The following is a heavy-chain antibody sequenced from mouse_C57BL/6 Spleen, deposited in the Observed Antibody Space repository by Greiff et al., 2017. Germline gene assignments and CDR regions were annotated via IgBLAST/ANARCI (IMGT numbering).Heavy chain of an antibody. V-gene: IGHV1-22*01. D-gene: IGHD1-1*01. CDR3: ARAVLGMDY. Sequence: EVQGVESGPELVKPGASVKMSCKASGYTFTDYNMHWVKQSHGKSLEWIGYINPNNGGTSYNQKFKGKATLTVNKSSSTAYMELCSLTSEDSAVYYCARAVLGMDYWGQGTSVTVSS. CDR1: GYTFTDYN. CDR2: INPNNGGT. J-gene: IGHJ4*01.